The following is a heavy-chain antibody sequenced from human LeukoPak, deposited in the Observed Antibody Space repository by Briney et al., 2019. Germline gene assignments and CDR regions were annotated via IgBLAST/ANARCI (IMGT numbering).Heavy chain of an antibody. D-gene: IGHD3-10*01. CDR2: IVRSGDTT. CDR3: AKDAVAPGSSGDFFDY. J-gene: IGHJ4*02. Sequence: GGSLRLSCAASGFAFSTFAVTWVRQAPGKGLEWDSTIVRSGDTTYYTDSVKGRFTVSRDNSKNTLYLQMNSPRAEDTAVYYCAKDAVAPGSSGDFFDYWGLGTLVTVSS. CDR1: GFAFSTFA. V-gene: IGHV3-23*01.